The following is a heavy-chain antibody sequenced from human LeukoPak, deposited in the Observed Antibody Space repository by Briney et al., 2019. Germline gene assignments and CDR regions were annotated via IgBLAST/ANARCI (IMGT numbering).Heavy chain of an antibody. V-gene: IGHV1-2*02. D-gene: IGHD1-26*01. CDR1: GYTFTGYY. J-gene: IGHJ4*02. CDR3: ASRDSGSYQPLDY. CDR2: INPNSGGT. Sequence: ASVKVSCKASGYTFTGYYMHWVRQAPGQGLEWMGWINPNSGGTNYAQKFQGRVTMTRDTSISTAYMELSRLRSDDTAVYYCASRDSGSYQPLDYWGQGTLVTVSS.